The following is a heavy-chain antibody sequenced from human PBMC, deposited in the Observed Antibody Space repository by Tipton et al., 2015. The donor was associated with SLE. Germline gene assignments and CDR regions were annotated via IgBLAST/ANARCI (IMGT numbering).Heavy chain of an antibody. Sequence: TLSLTCSVSGGSLSGYYWSWIRQSPGKGLECIGQIYHTGYRTYNPSLKSRVTISMDTSKNQFYLKLTSVTAADTAVYYCARSGDYYYYIDVWGQGTTVTVSS. V-gene: IGHV4-59*01. D-gene: IGHD7-27*01. CDR3: ARSGDYYYYIDV. J-gene: IGHJ6*03. CDR2: IYHTGYR. CDR1: GGSLSGYY.